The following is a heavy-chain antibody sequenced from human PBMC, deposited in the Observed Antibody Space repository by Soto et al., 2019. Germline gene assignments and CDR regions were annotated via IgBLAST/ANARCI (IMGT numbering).Heavy chain of an antibody. CDR3: ARDRITIFGVDHYYYYGMDV. Sequence: SETLSLTCTVSGGSISSYYWSWIRQPPGKGLEWIGYIYYSGSTNYNPSLKSRVTISVDTSKNQFSLKLSSVTAADTAVYYCARDRITIFGVDHYYYYGMDVWGQGTTVTVSS. D-gene: IGHD3-3*01. CDR2: IYYSGST. CDR1: GGSISSYY. J-gene: IGHJ6*02. V-gene: IGHV4-59*01.